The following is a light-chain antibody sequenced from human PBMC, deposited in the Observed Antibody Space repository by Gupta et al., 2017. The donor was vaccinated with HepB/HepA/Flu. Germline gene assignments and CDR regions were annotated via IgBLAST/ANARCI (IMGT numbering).Light chain of an antibody. J-gene: IGKJ5*01. CDR1: QSISSY. CDR3: QQSDSTPSRT. Sequence: DIQMTQSPSSLSASVGDRVTITCRASQSISSYLNWYQQKPGKVPKLLIYAASSLQSGVPSRFSGSGSGTDFTLTISSRQPEDFATYYCQQSDSTPSRTFGQGTRLEIK. CDR2: AAS. V-gene: IGKV1-39*01.